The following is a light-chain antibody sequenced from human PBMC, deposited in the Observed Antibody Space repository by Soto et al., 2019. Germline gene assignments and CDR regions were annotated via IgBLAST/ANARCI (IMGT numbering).Light chain of an antibody. CDR3: AAWDDSLSGAV. CDR2: KNN. J-gene: IGLJ7*01. CDR1: SSNIGSKY. V-gene: IGLV1-47*01. Sequence: QSVLSQSPSASGTPGQRVTISCSGSSSNIGSKYVYWYQQLPGTAPKLLIYKNNQRPSRVTDRFSGSKSGTSASLAISGLRSEEEADYYCAAWDDSLSGAVFGGGTQLTV.